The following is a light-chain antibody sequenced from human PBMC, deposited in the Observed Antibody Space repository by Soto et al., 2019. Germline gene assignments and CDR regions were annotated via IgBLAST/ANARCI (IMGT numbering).Light chain of an antibody. J-gene: IGKJ4*01. CDR3: HQYGSSPLT. V-gene: IGKV3-20*01. CDR1: QSVSSSY. Sequence: EIVLTQSPGTLSLSPGERATLSCRASQSVSSSYLAWYQQKPDQAPRLLIYGASSRATGIPDRFSGSGSGTDFTLTISRLEAEDFAVYYWHQYGSSPLTFGGGTKVEIK. CDR2: GAS.